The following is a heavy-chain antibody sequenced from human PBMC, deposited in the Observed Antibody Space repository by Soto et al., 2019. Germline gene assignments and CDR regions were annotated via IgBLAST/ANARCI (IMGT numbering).Heavy chain of an antibody. CDR1: GFTFSSYG. J-gene: IGHJ4*02. Sequence: QVQMVESGGGVVQPGRSLRLACAASGFTFSSYGLHWVRQAPGKGLEWVAVISHDGTNKYYADSVRGRFTISRDNSKDTLYLQMDSLRDEDTAVYYCAKGYCSSFTCYADYWGQGTLFIVSS. D-gene: IGHD2-2*01. V-gene: IGHV3-30*18. CDR2: ISHDGTNK. CDR3: AKGYCSSFTCYADY.